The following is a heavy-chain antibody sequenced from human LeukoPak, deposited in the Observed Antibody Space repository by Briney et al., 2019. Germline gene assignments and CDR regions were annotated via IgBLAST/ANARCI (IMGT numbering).Heavy chain of an antibody. Sequence: SETLSLTCTVSSGSINNSSYYWGWIRQPPGKGLEWIGSIYYSGNTYYNPSLKSRVTISVDTSKNQFSLKLSSVTAADTAVYYCAREYTLYRSGWFLDYWGQGTVVTVSS. V-gene: IGHV4-39*07. CDR3: AREYTLYRSGWFLDY. CDR1: SGSINNSSYY. D-gene: IGHD6-19*01. CDR2: IYYSGNT. J-gene: IGHJ4*02.